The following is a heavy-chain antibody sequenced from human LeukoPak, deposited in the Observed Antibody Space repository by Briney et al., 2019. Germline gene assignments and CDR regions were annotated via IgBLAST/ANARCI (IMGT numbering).Heavy chain of an antibody. CDR2: IYSGGTT. CDR1: GFTVSSNS. D-gene: IGHD2-8*01. Sequence: GGSLRLSCAASGFTVSSNSMSWVRQAPGKGLEWVSLIYSGGTTYYADSVKGRFTISRDNSKNTLSLQMNSLRAEDTAVYYCARDPLRTLMVYAMKGDYWGQGTLVTVSS. V-gene: IGHV3-53*01. CDR3: ARDPLRTLMVYAMKGDY. J-gene: IGHJ4*02.